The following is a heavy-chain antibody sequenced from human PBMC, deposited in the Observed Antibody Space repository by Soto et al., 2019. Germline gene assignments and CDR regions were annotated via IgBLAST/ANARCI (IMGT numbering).Heavy chain of an antibody. V-gene: IGHV4-31*03. CDR2: MYYSGNT. CDR3: ARGRTYCGGDCYPTVFDY. CDR1: GGSISRGDYY. Sequence: QVQLQESGPGLVKPSQTLSLTCTASGGSISRGDYYWNWIRQHPGKGLKWIGYMYYSGNTHYNPSFKSRVTISGDTSKNQFSLKLSSVTAADTAVYYCARGRTYCGGDCYPTVFDYWGQGTLVTVSS. J-gene: IGHJ4*02. D-gene: IGHD2-21*02.